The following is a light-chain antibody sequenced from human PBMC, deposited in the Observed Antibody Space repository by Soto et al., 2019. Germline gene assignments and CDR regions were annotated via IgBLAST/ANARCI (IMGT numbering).Light chain of an antibody. CDR3: QQYHSYSRT. Sequence: DIQMTQSPSTLSASVGERVTITCRASQSIITSLAWYQQKPGKAPKLLIYKASSLQSGVPSRFSGSGSGTEFTLTISSLQPDDFATYYCQQYHSYSRTFGQGTKVEI. CDR1: QSIITS. V-gene: IGKV1-5*03. CDR2: KAS. J-gene: IGKJ1*01.